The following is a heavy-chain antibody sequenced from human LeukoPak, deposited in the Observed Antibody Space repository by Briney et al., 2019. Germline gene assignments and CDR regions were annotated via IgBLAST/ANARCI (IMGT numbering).Heavy chain of an antibody. CDR1: GFTFSNVW. Sequence: GGSLKLSCVVSGFTFSNVWMSWGRQAPGKGLEWVGRIKTKIEGGTTDFAAPEKGRFTIPRDDPKKTRYLQMNSLKTEDTAVYYCNTRIAAAGTPDYWGQGTLVAVSS. CDR3: NTRIAAAGTPDY. J-gene: IGHJ4*02. CDR2: IKTKIEGGTT. V-gene: IGHV3-15*01. D-gene: IGHD6-13*01.